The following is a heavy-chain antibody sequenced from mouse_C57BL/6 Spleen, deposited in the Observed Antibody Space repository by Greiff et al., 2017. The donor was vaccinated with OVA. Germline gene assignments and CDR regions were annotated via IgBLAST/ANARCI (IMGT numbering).Heavy chain of an antibody. D-gene: IGHD1-3*01. V-gene: IGHV1-26*01. J-gene: IGHJ2*01. Sequence: EVQLQQSGPELVKPGASVKISCKASGYTFTDYYMNWVKQSHGKSLEWIGDINPNNGGTSYNQKFKGKATLTVDKSSSTAYMELRSLTSEDSAVYYCARQEDNSYYFDYWGQGTTLTVSS. CDR3: ARQEDNSYYFDY. CDR1: GYTFTDYY. CDR2: INPNNGGT.